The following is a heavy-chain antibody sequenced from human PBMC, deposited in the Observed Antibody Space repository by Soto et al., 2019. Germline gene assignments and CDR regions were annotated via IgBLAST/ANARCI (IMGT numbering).Heavy chain of an antibody. J-gene: IGHJ1*01. V-gene: IGHV4-59*01. CDR3: ATSTCGGDCYPLFQH. CDR2: IYYSGST. D-gene: IGHD2-21*02. Sequence: SETLSLTCTVSGGSISSYYWSWIRQPPGKGLEWIGYIYYSGSTNYNPSLKSRVTISVDTSKNQFSLKLGSVTAADTAVYYCATSTCGGDCYPLFQHWGQGTLVTVSS. CDR1: GGSISSYY.